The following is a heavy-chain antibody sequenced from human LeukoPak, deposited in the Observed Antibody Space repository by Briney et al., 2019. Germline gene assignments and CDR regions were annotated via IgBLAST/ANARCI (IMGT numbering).Heavy chain of an antibody. V-gene: IGHV3-48*04. CDR1: GFTFSSYS. J-gene: IGHJ4*02. CDR2: ISSSSSTI. CDR3: AREGHSSGWNEYYFDY. Sequence: GGSLRLSCAASGFTFSSYSMNWVRQAPGKGLEWVSYISSSSSTIYYADSVKGRFTISRDNAKNSLYLQMNSLRAEDTAVYYCAREGHSSGWNEYYFDYWGQGTLVTVSS. D-gene: IGHD6-19*01.